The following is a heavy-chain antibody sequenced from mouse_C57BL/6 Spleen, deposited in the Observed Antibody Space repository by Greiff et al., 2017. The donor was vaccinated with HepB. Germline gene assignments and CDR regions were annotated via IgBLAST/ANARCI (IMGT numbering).Heavy chain of an antibody. CDR2: ISSGGSYT. CDR1: GFTFSSYG. V-gene: IGHV5-6*01. Sequence: DVQLVESGGDLVKPGGSLKLSCAASGFTFSSYGMSWVRQTPDKRLEWVATISSGGSYTYYPDSVKGRFTISRDNAKNTLYLQMSSLKSEDTAMYYCARLYYDYDEGYFDVWGTGTTVTVSS. D-gene: IGHD2-4*01. CDR3: ARLYYDYDEGYFDV. J-gene: IGHJ1*03.